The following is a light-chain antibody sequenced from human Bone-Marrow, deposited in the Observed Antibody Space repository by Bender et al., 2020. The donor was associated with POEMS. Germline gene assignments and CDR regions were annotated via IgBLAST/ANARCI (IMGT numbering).Light chain of an antibody. J-gene: IGLJ2*01. CDR2: GNS. V-gene: IGLV1-40*01. CDR1: SSNIGAGYD. CDR3: SSYAGSNIIHVV. Sequence: QSVLTQPPSVSGAPGQRVTISCTGSSSNIGAGYDVHWYQQLPGTAPKLLIYGNSNRPSGVPDRFSGSKSGTSASLTVSGLQAEDEADYYCSSYAGSNIIHVVFGGGTKLTVL.